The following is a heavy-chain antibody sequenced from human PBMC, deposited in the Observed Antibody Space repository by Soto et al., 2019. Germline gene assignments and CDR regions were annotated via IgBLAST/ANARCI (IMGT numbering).Heavy chain of an antibody. CDR2: IIPIFGTA. CDR1: GGTFSSYA. Sequence: SVKVSCKASGGTFSSYAISWVRQAPGQGLEWMGGIIPIFGTANYAQKFQGRVTITADESTSTAYMELSSLRSEDTAVYYCARVRRGYSYGYVPAAFDIWGQGTMITVSS. J-gene: IGHJ3*02. CDR3: ARVRRGYSYGYVPAAFDI. D-gene: IGHD5-18*01. V-gene: IGHV1-69*13.